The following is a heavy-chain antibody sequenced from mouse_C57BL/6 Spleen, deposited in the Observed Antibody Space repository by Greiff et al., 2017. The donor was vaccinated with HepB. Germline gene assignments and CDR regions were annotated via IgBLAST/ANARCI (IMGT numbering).Heavy chain of an antibody. V-gene: IGHV1-69*01. CDR1: GYTFTSYW. J-gene: IGHJ2*01. CDR3: ARSLTTVVAIDY. D-gene: IGHD1-1*01. Sequence: QVQLQQPGAELVMPGASVKLSWKASGYTFTSYWMHWVKQRPGQGLEWIGEIDPSDSYTNYNQKFKGKSTLTVDKSSSTAYMQLSSLTSEDSAVYYCARSLTTVVAIDYWGQGTTLTVSS. CDR2: IDPSDSYT.